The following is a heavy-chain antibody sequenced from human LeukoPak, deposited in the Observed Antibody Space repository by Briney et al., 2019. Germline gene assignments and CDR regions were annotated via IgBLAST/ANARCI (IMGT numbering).Heavy chain of an antibody. CDR3: ARSSSRWLQRNLDY. V-gene: IGHV4-34*01. CDR2: INHSGST. Sequence: SETLSLTCTVSGGSISSYYWSWIRQPPGKGLEWIGEINHSGSTNYNPSLKSRVTISVDTSKNQFSLKLSSVTAVDTAVYYCARSSSRWLQRNLDYWGQGTLVTVSS. CDR1: GGSISSYY. D-gene: IGHD5-24*01. J-gene: IGHJ4*02.